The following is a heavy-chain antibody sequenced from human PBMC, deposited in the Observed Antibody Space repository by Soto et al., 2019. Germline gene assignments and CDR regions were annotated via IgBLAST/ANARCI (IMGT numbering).Heavy chain of an antibody. Sequence: QVQLVQSGAEVKKPGSSVKVSCKASGGTFSSYAISWVRQAPGQGLEWMGGIIPIFGTANYARKFQGRVTITADESTRTAYVEQSSLRCEYTAVYYCAREESIRGDAFEIWGQGTMVTVSS. CDR2: IIPIFGTA. V-gene: IGHV1-69*01. CDR3: AREESIRGDAFEI. J-gene: IGHJ3*02. CDR1: GGTFSSYA. D-gene: IGHD3-10*01.